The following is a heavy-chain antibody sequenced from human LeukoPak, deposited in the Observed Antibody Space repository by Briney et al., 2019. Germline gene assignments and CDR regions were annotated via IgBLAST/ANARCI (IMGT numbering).Heavy chain of an antibody. J-gene: IGHJ6*03. CDR3: ARAGEMRYMDV. Sequence: LSLTCTVSGGSISSSSYYWGWIRQPPGKGLEWVSHIKGNGATTYYADSVRGRFTISRDNAKNSLFLQMNSLRVDDTATYYCARAGEMRYMDVWGKGTAVAVS. CDR1: GGSISSSSYY. CDR2: IKGNGATT. D-gene: IGHD5-24*01. V-gene: IGHV3-11*01.